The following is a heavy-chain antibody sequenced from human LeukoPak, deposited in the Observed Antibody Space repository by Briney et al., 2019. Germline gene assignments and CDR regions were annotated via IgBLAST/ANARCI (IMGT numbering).Heavy chain of an antibody. D-gene: IGHD6-13*01. J-gene: IGHJ4*02. Sequence: PGGSLRLSCAASGFTFSSYAMHWVRQAPGKGLEWVAVISYDGSNKYYADSVKGRFTISRDNSKNTLYLQMNSLRAEDTAVYYCARGSAAAGTRAIDYWGQGTLVTVSS. CDR1: GFTFSSYA. CDR2: ISYDGSNK. CDR3: ARGSAAAGTRAIDY. V-gene: IGHV3-30*01.